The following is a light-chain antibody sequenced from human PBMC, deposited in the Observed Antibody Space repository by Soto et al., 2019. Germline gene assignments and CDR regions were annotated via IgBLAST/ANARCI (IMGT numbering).Light chain of an antibody. J-gene: IGKJ1*01. CDR2: AAS. CDR3: QQSYSTPPWT. Sequence: DIQLTQSPSFLSASVGDRVTITCRASQGISSYLAWYQQKPGKAPKLLIYAASTLQSGVPSRFSGSGSGTEFTLTISSLQPEDFATYLCQQSYSTPPWTFGQGTKVDIK. V-gene: IGKV1-9*01. CDR1: QGISSY.